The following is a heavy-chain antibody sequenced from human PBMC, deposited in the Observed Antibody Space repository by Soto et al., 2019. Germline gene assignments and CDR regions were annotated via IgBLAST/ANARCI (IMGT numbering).Heavy chain of an antibody. CDR1: GYTFNSYG. V-gene: IGHV1-18*01. J-gene: IGHJ4*02. D-gene: IGHD6-19*01. CDR2: ISAYNGNT. CDR3: ARDRPITRGIAVAGDYFDY. Sequence: ASVKVCCKASGYTFNSYGSSWVRQAPGQGLEWMGWISAYNGNTNYAQKLQGRVTMTTDTSTSTAYMELRSLRSDDTAVYYCARDRPITRGIAVAGDYFDYWGQGTLVTVSS.